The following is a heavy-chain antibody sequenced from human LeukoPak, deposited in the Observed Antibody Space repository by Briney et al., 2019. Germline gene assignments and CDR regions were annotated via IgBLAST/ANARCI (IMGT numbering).Heavy chain of an antibody. CDR1: GYTFTSYY. CDR2: INPSGGST. J-gene: IGHJ4*02. Sequence: ASVKVSCKASGYTFTSYYMHWVRQAPGQGLEWMGIINPSGGSTSYAQKFQGRVTMTRDTSTSTVYMELSSLRSEDTAVYYCARDGLFGELLPTYFDYWGQGTLVTVSS. CDR3: ARDGLFGELLPTYFDY. D-gene: IGHD3-10*02. V-gene: IGHV1-46*01.